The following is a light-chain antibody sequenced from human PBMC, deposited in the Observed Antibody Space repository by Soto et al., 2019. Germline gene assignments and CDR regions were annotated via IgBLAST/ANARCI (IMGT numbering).Light chain of an antibody. J-gene: IGLJ1*01. V-gene: IGLV2-8*01. CDR2: EVT. Sequence: QSALTQPPSASGSPGQSVTISCTGTSGDVGAYDYVSWYQQHPGKAPKLLIYEVTKRPLGVPDRFSGSKSGNAASLTVSGLQAEDEDDYYCSSYAGSNYPYVFGTGTKVTVL. CDR1: SGDVGAYDY. CDR3: SSYAGSNYPYV.